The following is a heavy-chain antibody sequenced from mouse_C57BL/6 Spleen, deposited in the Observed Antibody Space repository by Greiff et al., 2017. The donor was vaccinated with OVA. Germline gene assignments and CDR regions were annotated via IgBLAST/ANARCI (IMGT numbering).Heavy chain of an antibody. CDR1: GFSLTSYG. V-gene: IGHV2-2*01. D-gene: IGHD1-1*01. CDR2: IWPGGST. Sequence: VQLQQSGPGLVQPSQCLSISCTASGFSLTSYGVHWVRQSPGQGLEWLGVIWPGGSTDYNAAFISRLSISKDNSKSQVLFKMNSLQADDTAIDYCARNYYGSSYWDFDVWGTGTTVTASS. CDR3: ARNYYGSSYWDFDV. J-gene: IGHJ1*03.